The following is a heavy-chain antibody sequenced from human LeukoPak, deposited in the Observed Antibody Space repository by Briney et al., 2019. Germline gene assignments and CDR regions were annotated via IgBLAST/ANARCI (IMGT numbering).Heavy chain of an antibody. J-gene: IGHJ5*02. D-gene: IGHD3-3*01. Sequence: ASVKVPCKVSGYTFTELSMHWVRQAPGKGLEWMGGFDPEDGETIYAQKFQGRVTMTEDTSTDTAYMELSSLRSEDTAVYYCATASLWSGYYTNWFDPWGQGTLVTVSS. CDR3: ATASLWSGYYTNWFDP. V-gene: IGHV1-24*01. CDR1: GYTFTELS. CDR2: FDPEDGET.